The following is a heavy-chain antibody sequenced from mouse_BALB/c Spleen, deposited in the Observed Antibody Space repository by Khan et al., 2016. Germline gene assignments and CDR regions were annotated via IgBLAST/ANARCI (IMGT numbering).Heavy chain of an antibody. J-gene: IGHJ2*01. Sequence: QVQLQQSGAELARPGASVKLSCKASGYTFTSYSMYWVKQRPGQGLEWIGYINPSSGYTKYNQKFKDKATLTADKSSSTAYMQLSRLNSEDSAVFYWTRSHERWGQGTTVTVSS. CDR1: GYTFTSYS. CDR3: TRSHER. CDR2: INPSSGYT. V-gene: IGHV1-4*01.